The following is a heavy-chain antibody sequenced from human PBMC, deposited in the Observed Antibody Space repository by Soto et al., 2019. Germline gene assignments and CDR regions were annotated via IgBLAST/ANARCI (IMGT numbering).Heavy chain of an antibody. CDR2: VSHDGRNT. CDR1: GFTFSDYA. J-gene: IGHJ4*02. D-gene: IGHD6-19*01. Sequence: VQLVESGGGVVQPGRSLRLSCAASGFTFSDYAMHWVRQAPGKGLEWVAVVSHDGRNTHYADSVKGRFTISRDSSQNMVSLEMTSLRAEDTAVYYCAKGGRQWLVTSAFNYWGQGGLVTVSS. CDR3: AKGGRQWLVTSAFNY. V-gene: IGHV3-30*18.